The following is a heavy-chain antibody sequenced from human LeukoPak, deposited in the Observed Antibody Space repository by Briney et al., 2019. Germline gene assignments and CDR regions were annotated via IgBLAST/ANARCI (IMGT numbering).Heavy chain of an antibody. D-gene: IGHD2-2*01. CDR1: GFTFSSYD. CDR3: AREVGPLNFDY. Sequence: GGSLRLSCAASGFTFSSYDMRWVRQATGKGLEWVSGIGTAGDIYYAGSVKGRFTISRENAKNSLYLQMNSLRAEDTAVYYGAREVGPLNFDYWGLGTLLTVSS. J-gene: IGHJ4*02. CDR2: IGTAGDI. V-gene: IGHV3-13*01.